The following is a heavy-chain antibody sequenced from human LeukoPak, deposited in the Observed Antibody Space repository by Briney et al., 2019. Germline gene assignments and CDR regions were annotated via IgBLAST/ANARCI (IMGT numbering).Heavy chain of an antibody. J-gene: IGHJ4*02. Sequence: PSEILSLTCTVSGYSISSGYYWGWIRQPPGKGLEWIGSIYHSGSTYYNPSLKSRVTISVDTSKNQFSLKLSSVTAADTAVYYCAALSDSSGYSNHYWGQGTLVTVSS. CDR2: IYHSGST. V-gene: IGHV4-38-2*02. CDR1: GYSISSGYY. D-gene: IGHD3-22*01. CDR3: AALSDSSGYSNHY.